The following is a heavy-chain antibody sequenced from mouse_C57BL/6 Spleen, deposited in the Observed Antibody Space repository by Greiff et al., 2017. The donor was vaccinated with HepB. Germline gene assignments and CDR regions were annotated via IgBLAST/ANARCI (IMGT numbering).Heavy chain of an antibody. CDR2: IYTGSGST. CDR1: GYTFTSYW. Sequence: QVQLQQPGAELVKPGASVKMSCKASGYTFTSYWITWVKQRPGQGLEWIGDIYTGSGSTNYTEKFKSKVTLTVDTSSNTAYMQLSSLTSEDSAVYYCARSGYYGSNYEFAYWGQGTLVTVSA. D-gene: IGHD1-1*01. V-gene: IGHV1-55*01. CDR3: ARSGYYGSNYEFAY. J-gene: IGHJ3*01.